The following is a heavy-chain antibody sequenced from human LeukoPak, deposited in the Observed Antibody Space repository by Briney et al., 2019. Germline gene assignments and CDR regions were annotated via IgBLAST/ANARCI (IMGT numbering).Heavy chain of an antibody. CDR1: GGSISSGGYS. J-gene: IGHJ4*02. CDR2: IYHSGST. CDR3: ARGRGYSGYDYFDY. D-gene: IGHD5-12*01. V-gene: IGHV4-30-2*03. Sequence: PSETLSLTCAVSGGSISSGGYSWSWIRQPPGKGLEWIGSIYHSGSTYYNPSLKSRVTISVDTSKNQFSLKLSSVTAADTAVYYCARGRGYSGYDYFDYWGQGTLVTVSS.